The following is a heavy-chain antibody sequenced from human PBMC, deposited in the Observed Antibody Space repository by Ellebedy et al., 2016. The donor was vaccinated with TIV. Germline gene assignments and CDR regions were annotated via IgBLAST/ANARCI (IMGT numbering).Heavy chain of an antibody. CDR1: GFTVSSNY. J-gene: IGHJ4*02. Sequence: GGSLRLSXAASGFTVSSNYMSWVRQAPGKGLEWASVIYSGGSTYYADSVKGRFTISRDNSKNTLYLQMNSLRAEDTAVYYCARDRGSYYRVWSGDRDYWGQGTLVTVSS. D-gene: IGHD1-26*01. CDR3: ARDRGSYYRVWSGDRDY. V-gene: IGHV3-53*01. CDR2: IYSGGST.